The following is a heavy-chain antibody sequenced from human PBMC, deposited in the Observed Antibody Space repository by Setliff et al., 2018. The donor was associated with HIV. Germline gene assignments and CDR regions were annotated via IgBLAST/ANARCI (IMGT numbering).Heavy chain of an antibody. CDR2: IYSGGST. Sequence: GESLKISCVASKFTFSFYSMTWVRQSPGKGLEWVSTIYSGGSTYHADSVKGRFTLSRDTSKNTLFLQMNSLRPEDTAVYYCARVRLYNTALDYWGQGTLVTVSS. V-gene: IGHV3-53*05. J-gene: IGHJ4*02. D-gene: IGHD3-3*01. CDR3: ARVRLYNTALDY. CDR1: KFTFSFYS.